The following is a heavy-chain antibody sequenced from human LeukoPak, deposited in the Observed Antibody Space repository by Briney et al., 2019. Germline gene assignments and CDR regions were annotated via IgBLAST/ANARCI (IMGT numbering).Heavy chain of an antibody. J-gene: IGHJ4*02. CDR2: IFPDGRT. D-gene: IGHD4-17*01. CDR1: GPTFNDNY. Sequence: GGSLRLSCTMSGPTFNDNYMSWVRQSPGKGLEWVSVIFPDGRTYQADSVKGRFTISRDRPKNTLFLQMNSLRADDTALYHCARANPVYGDFDYWGQGILVTVSS. V-gene: IGHV3-53*01. CDR3: ARANPVYGDFDY.